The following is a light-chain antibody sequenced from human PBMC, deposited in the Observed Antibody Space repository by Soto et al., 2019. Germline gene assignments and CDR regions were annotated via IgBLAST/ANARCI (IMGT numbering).Light chain of an antibody. J-gene: IGKJ4*01. Sequence: DIQMTQSPSSLSASVGDRVTITCRASQGISNCLAWFQQKPGEAPKSLIYDASILQSGVPSKFSGSGSGTDFTLTISRLQPEDVATYYCQHYKSYPLTFGGGTKVEIK. CDR1: QGISNC. CDR3: QHYKSYPLT. V-gene: IGKV1-16*02. CDR2: DAS.